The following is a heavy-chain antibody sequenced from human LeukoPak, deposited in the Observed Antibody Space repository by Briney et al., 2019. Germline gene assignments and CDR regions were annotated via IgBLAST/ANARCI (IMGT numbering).Heavy chain of an antibody. Sequence: GGSLRLSCAASGFTFSNTWMSWVRQAPGKGLEWVGRIKSKTDGGTTDYAAPVKGRFTISRDDSKNTLYLQMNSLTAEDTAVYYCARDPYSGTYGNTYYYMDVWGKGTTVTISS. J-gene: IGHJ6*03. CDR3: ARDPYSGTYGNTYYYMDV. D-gene: IGHD1-26*01. V-gene: IGHV3-15*01. CDR1: GFTFSNTW. CDR2: IKSKTDGGTT.